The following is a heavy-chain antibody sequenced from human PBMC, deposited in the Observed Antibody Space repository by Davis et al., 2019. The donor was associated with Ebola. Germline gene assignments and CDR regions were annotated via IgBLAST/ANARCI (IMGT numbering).Heavy chain of an antibody. J-gene: IGHJ6*02. CDR2: IWYDGSNK. V-gene: IGHV3-33*01. CDR1: GFTFSSYG. Sequence: GESLKIPCAASGFTFSSYGMHWVRQAPGKGLEWVAFIWYDGSNKYYADSVKGRFTISRDNSKNTLYLQMNSLRAEDTAVYYCARDPAYCSSTSCYHYYYGMDVWGQGTTVTVSS. D-gene: IGHD2-2*01. CDR3: ARDPAYCSSTSCYHYYYGMDV.